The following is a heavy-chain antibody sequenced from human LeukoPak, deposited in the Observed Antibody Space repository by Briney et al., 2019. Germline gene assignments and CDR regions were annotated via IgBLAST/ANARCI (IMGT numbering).Heavy chain of an antibody. CDR1: GVSFSTAFW. CDR2: IHYSGGT. CDR3: ATNDYYSAAY. D-gene: IGHD3-22*01. V-gene: IGHV4-4*02. Sequence: SGTLSLTCVVSGVSFSTAFWWSWVRQPPGKGLEWIGEIHYSGGTNYNPSLESRVTISMDKSNNQFSLKLTSVTAADTAIYFCATNDYYSAAYWGQGTLVTVSS. J-gene: IGHJ4*02.